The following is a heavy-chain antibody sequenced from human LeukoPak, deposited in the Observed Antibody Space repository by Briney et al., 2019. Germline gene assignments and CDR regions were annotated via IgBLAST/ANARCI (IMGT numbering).Heavy chain of an antibody. D-gene: IGHD3-22*01. CDR2: IVVGSGNT. CDR1: GFTFTKSA. J-gene: IGHJ4*02. V-gene: IGHV1-58*02. Sequence: TSVTVSYKASGFTFTKSAMQWVRQARGQRLEWIGWIVVGSGNTNYAQKFQERVTISRDMSTSTAYMELSSLRSEDTAVYYCAALVDYYDSSGYYVDYWGQGTLVTVSS. CDR3: AALVDYYDSSGYYVDY.